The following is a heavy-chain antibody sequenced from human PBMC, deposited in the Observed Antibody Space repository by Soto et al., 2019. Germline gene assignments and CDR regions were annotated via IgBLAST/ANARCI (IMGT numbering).Heavy chain of an antibody. D-gene: IGHD3-22*01. V-gene: IGHV3-23*01. CDR3: AKGHYYVD. J-gene: IGHJ4*02. Sequence: EVQLLESGGGLVQPGGSLRLSCAASGFTFSSYPMSWVRQAPGKGLDWVSAISGSGGSTYYADSVKGRFTISIDNSKNTLYLQMNSLRADDTAVYYCAKGHYYVDWGQGTLVTFSA. CDR2: ISGSGGST. CDR1: GFTFSSYP.